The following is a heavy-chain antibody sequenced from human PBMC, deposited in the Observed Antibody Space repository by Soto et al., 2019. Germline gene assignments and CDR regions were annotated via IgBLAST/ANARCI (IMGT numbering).Heavy chain of an antibody. CDR2: MYYSGST. Sequence: PSETLSLTCTVSGGSISSGDYYWSWIRQPPGKGLEWIGYMYYSGSTNYNPSLKSRVTISVDTSKNQFSLKLSSVTAADTAVYYCARVCSGGSCYGTWVDPWGQGTSVTVSS. V-gene: IGHV4-61*08. D-gene: IGHD2-15*01. CDR1: GGSISSGDYY. J-gene: IGHJ5*02. CDR3: ARVCSGGSCYGTWVDP.